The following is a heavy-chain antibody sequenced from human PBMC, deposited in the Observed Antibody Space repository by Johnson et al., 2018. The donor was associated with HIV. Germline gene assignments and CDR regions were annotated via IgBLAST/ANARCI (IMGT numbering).Heavy chain of an antibody. CDR1: GFTFSSYA. Sequence: QEKLVESGGGVVQPGRSLRLSCAASGFTFSSYAMHWVRQAPGKGLEWVAVISYDGSNKYYADFVKGRFTISRDNSKSTLYLQRNSLRAEDTAVYYCAGRLGVGGAIGKGAFDIWGQGTMVTVSS. CDR3: AGRLGVGGAIGKGAFDI. J-gene: IGHJ3*02. V-gene: IGHV3-30*04. CDR2: ISYDGSNK. D-gene: IGHD3-16*02.